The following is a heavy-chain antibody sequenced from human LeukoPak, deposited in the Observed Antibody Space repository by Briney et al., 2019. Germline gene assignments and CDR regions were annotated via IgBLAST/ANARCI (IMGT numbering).Heavy chain of an antibody. D-gene: IGHD3-3*01. J-gene: IGHJ5*02. V-gene: IGHV4-59*08. Sequence: PSETLSLTCTVSGGSISSYYWSWIRQPPGKGLEWIGYIYYSGSTNYNPSLKSRVTISVDTSTNQFSLKLSSVTAADTAVYYCVGEVTIPPSWLDPWGQGTLVTVSS. CDR1: GGSISSYY. CDR2: IYYSGST. CDR3: VGEVTIPPSWLDP.